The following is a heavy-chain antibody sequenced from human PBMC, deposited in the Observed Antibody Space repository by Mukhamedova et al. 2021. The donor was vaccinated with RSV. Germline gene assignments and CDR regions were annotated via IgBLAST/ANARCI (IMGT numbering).Heavy chain of an antibody. J-gene: IGHJ4*02. D-gene: IGHD2-21*01. Sequence: QWVRQVPGKGLVWVSRINEDGTSTNYADSVRGRFTMSRDTAKNTLYLQMSSLRAEDTAVYYCAREGACGGHCPDYWGQGTLVTVS. V-gene: IGHV3-74*01. CDR2: INEDGTST. CDR3: AREGACGGHCPDY.